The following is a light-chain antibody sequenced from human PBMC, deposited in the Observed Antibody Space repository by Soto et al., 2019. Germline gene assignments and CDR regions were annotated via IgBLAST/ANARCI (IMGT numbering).Light chain of an antibody. CDR2: GAS. Sequence: ESVLTQSPATLSLSPGERATLSCRASQSVSSNLAWYQQKPGQAPRLLIYGASSRATGIPDRFSGTGSETDFTLTISRLEPEDFAVYYCQQYDNSPITFGQGTRLEIK. CDR3: QQYDNSPIT. J-gene: IGKJ5*01. V-gene: IGKV3-20*01. CDR1: QSVSSN.